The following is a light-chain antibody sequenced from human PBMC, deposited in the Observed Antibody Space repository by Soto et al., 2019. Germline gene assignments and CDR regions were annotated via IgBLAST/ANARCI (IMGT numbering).Light chain of an antibody. CDR2: EVS. J-gene: IGLJ1*01. CDR1: SIDVGGYNY. Sequence: QSALTQPASVTGSPGQSITISCTGTSIDVGGYNYVSWYQQQPGKAPKLVMSEVSNRPSGVSNRFSGSKSGNTASLTVSGLQAEDEADYFCSSYTTSGTYVFGTGTKVTVL. CDR3: SSYTTSGTYV. V-gene: IGLV2-14*01.